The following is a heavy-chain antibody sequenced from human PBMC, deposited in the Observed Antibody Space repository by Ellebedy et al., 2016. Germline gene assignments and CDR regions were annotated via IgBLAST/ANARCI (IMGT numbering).Heavy chain of an antibody. D-gene: IGHD3-10*01. Sequence: GSLRLSCAVYGGSFSGYYWSWIRQPPGKGLEWIGEFNHSGSTNYNPSLKSRVTMSVDTSKNHFSLKLSSVTAADTAVYYCARVSWYYNGLGSLDFWGQGTPVTVS. V-gene: IGHV4-34*01. CDR2: FNHSGST. J-gene: IGHJ4*02. CDR3: ARVSWYYNGLGSLDF. CDR1: GGSFSGYY.